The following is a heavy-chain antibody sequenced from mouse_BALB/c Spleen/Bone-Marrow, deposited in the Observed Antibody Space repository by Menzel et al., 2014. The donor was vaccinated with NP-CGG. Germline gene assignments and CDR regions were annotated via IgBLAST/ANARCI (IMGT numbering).Heavy chain of an antibody. Sequence: VKLMESGADLVRPGSSVKISCKASGYAFSNYWMNWVKQRPGQGLEWIGQIYPGDGDINYNGKFKGKATLTADKSSSTAYMQLSSLTSEDSAVYFCARCDGYSYYFDYWGQGTTLTVSS. V-gene: IGHV1-80*01. J-gene: IGHJ2*01. CDR1: GYAFSNYW. D-gene: IGHD2-3*01. CDR3: ARCDGYSYYFDY. CDR2: IYPGDGDI.